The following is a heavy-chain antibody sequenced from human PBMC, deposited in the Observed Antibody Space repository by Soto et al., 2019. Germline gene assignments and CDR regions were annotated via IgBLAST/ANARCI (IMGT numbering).Heavy chain of an antibody. V-gene: IGHV1-18*01. Sequence: QVQLVQSGAEVKKPGASVKVSCKASGYTFTSYGISWVRQAPGQGLEWMGWIWAYNGNTNYAQKLQGRVTMTIDTSTSTAYMELRSLRSDDTAVYYCAGELPTPRSYYFGMDVWGQGTTVTVSS. CDR2: IWAYNGNT. CDR3: AGELPTPRSYYFGMDV. CDR1: GYTFTSYG. D-gene: IGHD2-15*01. J-gene: IGHJ6*02.